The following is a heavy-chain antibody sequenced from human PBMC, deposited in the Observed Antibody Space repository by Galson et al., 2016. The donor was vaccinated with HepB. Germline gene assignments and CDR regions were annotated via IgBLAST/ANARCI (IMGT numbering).Heavy chain of an antibody. CDR1: GFSLSTSGMC. V-gene: IGHV2-70*01. J-gene: IGHJ6*01. CDR3: ARMENYYYGMDV. CDR2: IDWDEDK. Sequence: PALVKPTQTLTLTCTFSGFSLSTSGMCVSWIRQPPGKALEWLALIDWDEDKYYSTSLKTRLTISKDTSKNQVVLTMTNMHPVDTATYYCARMENYYYGMDVWGQGTTVPVSS.